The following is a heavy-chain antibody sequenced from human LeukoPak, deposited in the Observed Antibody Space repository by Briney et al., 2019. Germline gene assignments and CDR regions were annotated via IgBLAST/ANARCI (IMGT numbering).Heavy chain of an antibody. Sequence: GGSLRLSCAASGFTFSSYAMNWVRQAPGKGLEWVSAISGSGGSTYYADSVKGRFTISRDNSKNTLYLQMNSLRAEDTAVYYCSKGNSNGYFDYWGQGALVTVSS. J-gene: IGHJ4*02. V-gene: IGHV3-23*01. CDR2: ISGSGGST. CDR1: GFTFSSYA. D-gene: IGHD3-22*01. CDR3: SKGNSNGYFDY.